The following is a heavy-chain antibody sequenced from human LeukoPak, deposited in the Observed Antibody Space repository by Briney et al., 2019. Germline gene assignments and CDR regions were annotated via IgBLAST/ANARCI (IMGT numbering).Heavy chain of an antibody. CDR3: AEEACSGGSCYNSDNWFDP. CDR2: INTNTGNP. V-gene: IGHV7-4-1*02. D-gene: IGHD2-15*01. Sequence: ASVKVSCKASGYTFTSYAMNWVRQAPGQGLEWMGWINTNTGNPTYAQGFTGRFVFSLDTSVSTAYLQISSLKAEDTAVYYCAEEACSGGSCYNSDNWFDPWGQGTLVTVSS. J-gene: IGHJ5*02. CDR1: GYTFTSYA.